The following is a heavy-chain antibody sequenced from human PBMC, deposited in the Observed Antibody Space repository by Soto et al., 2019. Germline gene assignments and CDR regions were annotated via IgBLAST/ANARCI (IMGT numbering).Heavy chain of an antibody. J-gene: IGHJ3*02. V-gene: IGHV1-3*01. CDR2: INAGNGNT. Sequence: GASVKVSCKASGYTFTSYAMHWVRQAPGQRLEWMGWINAGNGNTKYSQKFQGRVTITRDTSASTAYMELSSLRSEDTAVYYCARDRGLRGTAVAGTGAFDIWGQGTMVTVSS. D-gene: IGHD6-19*01. CDR1: GYTFTSYA. CDR3: ARDRGLRGTAVAGTGAFDI.